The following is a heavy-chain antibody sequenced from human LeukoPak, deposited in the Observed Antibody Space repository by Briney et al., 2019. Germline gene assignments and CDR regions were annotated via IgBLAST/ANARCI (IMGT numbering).Heavy chain of an antibody. Sequence: ASVKVSCKSSGYTFTGYYMHWVRQAPGQGLEWMGWINPNSGGTNYAQKFQGRVTMTRDTSISTAYMELSRLSSDDAAVNDCARVTASTVNLGYWGQGTLVTVSS. CDR3: ARVTASTVNLGY. D-gene: IGHD4-11*01. CDR1: GYTFTGYY. V-gene: IGHV1-2*02. CDR2: INPNSGGT. J-gene: IGHJ4*02.